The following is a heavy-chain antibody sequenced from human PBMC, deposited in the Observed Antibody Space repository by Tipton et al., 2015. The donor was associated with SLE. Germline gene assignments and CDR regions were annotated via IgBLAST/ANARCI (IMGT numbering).Heavy chain of an antibody. J-gene: IGHJ4*02. D-gene: IGHD1-26*01. CDR3: AKDGYSGSSAPYYFDY. CDR1: GFTFDDYA. CDR2: IIWNSGSI. Sequence: SLRLSCAASGFTFDDYAMHWVRQAPGKGLEWVSGIIWNSGSIDYADSVKGRFTISRDNSKNTLYLQMNSLRAEDTAVYYCAKDGYSGSSAPYYFDYWGQGTLVTVSS. V-gene: IGHV3-9*01.